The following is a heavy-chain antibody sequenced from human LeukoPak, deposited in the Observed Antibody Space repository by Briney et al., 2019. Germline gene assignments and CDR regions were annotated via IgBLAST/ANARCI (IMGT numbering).Heavy chain of an antibody. V-gene: IGHV1-18*01. D-gene: IGHD3-22*01. J-gene: IGHJ3*02. CDR1: GYTFTSHG. Sequence: GASVKVSCKASGYTFTSHGISWVRQAPGQGLEWMGWISTYNGNTNYAQKLQGRVTMTTDTSTSTAYMELRSLKSDDTAVYYCASLKNYYDSSGYLVTDAFDIWGQGTMVTVSS. CDR3: ASLKNYYDSSGYLVTDAFDI. CDR2: ISTYNGNT.